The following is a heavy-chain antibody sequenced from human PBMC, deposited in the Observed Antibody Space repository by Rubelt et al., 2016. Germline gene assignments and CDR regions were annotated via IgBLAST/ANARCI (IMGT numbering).Heavy chain of an antibody. V-gene: IGHV1-24*01. D-gene: IGHD3-22*01. CDR2: FDPEDGET. Sequence: QVQLVQSGAEVKKPGASVKVSCKVSGYTLTELSMHWVRQAPGKGLEWMGGFDPEDGETIYAQKFQGRVTMTEETSTDTAYMELSSLRSEDTAVYYCATASHYYDSSGYYYYFDYWGQGTLVTVSS. CDR3: ATASHYYDSSGYYYYFDY. J-gene: IGHJ4*02. CDR1: GYTLTELS.